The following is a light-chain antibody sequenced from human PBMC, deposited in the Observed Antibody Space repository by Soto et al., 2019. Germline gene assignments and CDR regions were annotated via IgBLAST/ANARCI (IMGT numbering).Light chain of an antibody. Sequence: MTQSPSTLTEYVGDRATITCRSSQTISSWLACCQQKPGKAPKLLIYKASTLKSGVPSRFSGSGSGTEFTLTISSLQPEDSATYYCPQHDSFPITSGQPTPLE. CDR3: PQHDSFPIT. V-gene: IGKV1-5*03. CDR2: KAS. J-gene: IGKJ5*01. CDR1: QTISSW.